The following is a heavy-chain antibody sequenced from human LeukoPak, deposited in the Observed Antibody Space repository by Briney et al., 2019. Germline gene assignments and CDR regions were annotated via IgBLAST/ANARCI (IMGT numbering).Heavy chain of an antibody. CDR1: GFTFWGFL. CDR3: ARAGSNWDYVY. Sequence: GGALRLSCAASGFTFWGFLMSWGRQIPGEGLEWVANIKQEGSEKYYADALKGRVTLSRDNTNNSLSLQMNSRIVQDTAVYYCARAGSNWDYVYWGQGTLVTVSS. CDR2: IKQEGSEK. J-gene: IGHJ4*02. D-gene: IGHD4-17*01. V-gene: IGHV3-7*01.